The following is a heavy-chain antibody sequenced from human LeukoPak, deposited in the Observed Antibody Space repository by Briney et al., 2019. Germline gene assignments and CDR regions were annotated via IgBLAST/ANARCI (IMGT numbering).Heavy chain of an antibody. CDR2: ISGSGGST. J-gene: IGHJ4*02. CDR3: AKDLIWFGDLSPFDY. Sequence: GGSLRLSCAASGFTFSSYAMSWVRQAPGKGLEWVSAISGSGGSTYYADSVKGRFTISRDNSKNTLYLQMNSLRAEDTAVYYCAKDLIWFGDLSPFDYWGQGTLVTVSS. CDR1: GFTFSSYA. V-gene: IGHV3-23*01. D-gene: IGHD3-10*01.